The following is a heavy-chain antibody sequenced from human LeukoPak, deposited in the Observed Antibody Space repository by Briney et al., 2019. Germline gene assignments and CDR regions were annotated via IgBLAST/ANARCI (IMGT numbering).Heavy chain of an antibody. CDR1: GYTLTELS. J-gene: IGHJ5*02. V-gene: IGHV1-24*01. CDR2: FDPEDGET. Sequence: ASVKVSCKVSGYTLTELSMHWVRQAPGKGLEWMGGFDPEDGETIYAQKFQGRVTMTEDTSTDTAYMELSSLRSEDTAVYYCATVGLTTENNFNNWFDPWGRGTLVTVSS. CDR3: ATVGLTTENNFNNWFDP. D-gene: IGHD1/OR15-1a*01.